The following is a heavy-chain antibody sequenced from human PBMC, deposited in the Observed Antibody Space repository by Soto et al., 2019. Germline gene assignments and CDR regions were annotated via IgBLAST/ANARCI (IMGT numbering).Heavy chain of an antibody. CDR1: GYTFSAYY. CDR3: ASAAVTGTAGLDF. Sequence: GASVKVSCKASGYTFSAYYTHWVRQAPGQGLEWMGWMNPKSGGTYFAQKFQGRVTLTRDTSISTAYMEVNRLRSDDTAVYYCASAAVTGTAGLDFWGQGTQVTVSS. J-gene: IGHJ4*02. D-gene: IGHD6-19*01. V-gene: IGHV1-2*02. CDR2: MNPKSGGT.